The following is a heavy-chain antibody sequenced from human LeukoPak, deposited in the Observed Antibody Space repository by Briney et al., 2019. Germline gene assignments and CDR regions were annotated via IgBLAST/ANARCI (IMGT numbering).Heavy chain of an antibody. CDR2: IYYSGST. D-gene: IGHD6-19*01. CDR1: GGSISSYY. Sequence: SETLSLTCTVSGGSISSYYWSWIRQPPGMGLEWIGYIYYSGSTNYNPSLKSRVTILVDTSKNQFSLKLSSVTAADTAVYYCARITSGCLDYWGQGTLVTVSS. J-gene: IGHJ4*02. CDR3: ARITSGCLDY. V-gene: IGHV4-59*08.